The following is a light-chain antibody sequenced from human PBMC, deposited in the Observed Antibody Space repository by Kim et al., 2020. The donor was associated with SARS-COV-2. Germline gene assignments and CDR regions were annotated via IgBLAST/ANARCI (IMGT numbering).Light chain of an antibody. Sequence: GQSITISCTGPSSDVGGYNFVSWYQQHPAKAPKLIIYGVGKRPSGVSDRFSGSKSGNTASLTISGLQAEDEADYYCSSYTSSSTWVFGGGTQLTVL. CDR2: GVG. CDR3: SSYTSSSTWV. CDR1: SSDVGGYNF. J-gene: IGLJ2*01. V-gene: IGLV2-14*04.